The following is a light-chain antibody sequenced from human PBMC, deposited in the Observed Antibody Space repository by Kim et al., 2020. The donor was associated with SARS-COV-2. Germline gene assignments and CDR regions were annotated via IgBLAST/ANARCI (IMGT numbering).Light chain of an antibody. V-gene: IGLV3-19*01. CDR2: GKN. J-gene: IGLJ2*01. CDR3: NSRDSSGNHLEV. Sequence: LGQTGRVTGQGDSLRSYYASWYQQKPGQAPVLVIYGKNNRPSGIPDRFSGSSSGNTASFTITGAQAEDEADYYCNSRDSSGNHLEVFGGGTQLTVL. CDR1: SLRSYY.